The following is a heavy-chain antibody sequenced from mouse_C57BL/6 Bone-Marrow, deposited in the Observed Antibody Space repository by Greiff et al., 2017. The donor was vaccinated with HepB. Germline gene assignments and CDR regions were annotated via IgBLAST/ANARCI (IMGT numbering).Heavy chain of an antibody. V-gene: IGHV1-55*01. D-gene: IGHD2-5*01. Sequence: QVQLQQPGAEIVKPGASVKMSCKASGYTFTSYWITWVKQRPGQGLEWIGDIYPGSGSTNYNEKFKSKATLTVDTSSSTAYMQLSSLTSEDSAVYYCARRDSNYTWFAYWGQGTLVTVSA. J-gene: IGHJ3*01. CDR1: GYTFTSYW. CDR2: IYPGSGST. CDR3: ARRDSNYTWFAY.